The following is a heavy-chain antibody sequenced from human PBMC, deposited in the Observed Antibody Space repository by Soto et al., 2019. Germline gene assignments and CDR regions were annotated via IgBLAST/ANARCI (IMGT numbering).Heavy chain of an antibody. V-gene: IGHV3-30*03. J-gene: IGHJ4*02. Sequence: QVQLVESGGGVVQPGRSLRLSCAASGFPFTTYGMHWVREGPGKGLEWVAVISYDGSNRYYADSVKGRFTISRDNSKNTRYLQMNDLGPEDTALYYCVGGQYYFDYRGQGTLVTVSS. D-gene: IGHD3-10*01. CDR2: ISYDGSNR. CDR3: VGGQYYFDY. CDR1: GFPFTTYG.